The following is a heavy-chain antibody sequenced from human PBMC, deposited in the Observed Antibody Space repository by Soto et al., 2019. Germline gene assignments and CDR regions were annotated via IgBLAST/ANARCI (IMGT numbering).Heavy chain of an antibody. D-gene: IGHD3-3*01. J-gene: IGHJ6*02. V-gene: IGHV4-59*01. CDR1: GGSFTNYS. CDR2: IYLSGST. CDR3: ARDFDFWSGYLSSYGMDV. Sequence: QVLQQESGPGLVKPSETLSLSCTVSGGSFTNYSWSWIRQPPGKGLEWIGYIYLSGSTNYNPSLKSRVTISKDRSKNQFSLPLRSVTAADTAVYSCARDFDFWSGYLSSYGMDVWGQGATVTVSS.